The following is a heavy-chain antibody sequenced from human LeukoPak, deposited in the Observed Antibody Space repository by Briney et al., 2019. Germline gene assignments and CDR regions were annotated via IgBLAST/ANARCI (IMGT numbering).Heavy chain of an antibody. CDR1: GFSFSTYG. J-gene: IGHJ4*02. D-gene: IGHD3-9*01. Sequence: GGSLRLTCTASGFSFSTYGMSWVRQAPGKGLEWVSAIDNTGGLTSYPDPVKGRFTISRDNSENTLYLQMNSLRAEDTAVYYCAGLRGADTLTGYYKGYFAYWGQGTLVTVSS. CDR2: IDNTGGLT. CDR3: AGLRGADTLTGYYKGYFAY. V-gene: IGHV3-23*01.